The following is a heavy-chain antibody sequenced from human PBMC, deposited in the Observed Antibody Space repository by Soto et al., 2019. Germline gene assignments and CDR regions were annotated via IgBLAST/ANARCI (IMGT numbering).Heavy chain of an antibody. V-gene: IGHV3-23*01. Sequence: EVQLLESGGGLVQPGGSLRLSCAASGFTFRGYAMSWVRQAPGKGPEWVSSISAAGGSTYYADSVNGRFTISRDNSRATVFLQMNSLRAEDTALYYCAKDPNGDYVGAFDIWGQGTVVTVSS. CDR2: ISAAGGST. CDR3: AKDPNGDYVGAFDI. D-gene: IGHD4-17*01. J-gene: IGHJ3*02. CDR1: GFTFRGYA.